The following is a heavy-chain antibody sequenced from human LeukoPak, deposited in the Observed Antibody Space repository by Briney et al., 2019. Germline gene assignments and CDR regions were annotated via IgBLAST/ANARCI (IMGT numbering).Heavy chain of an antibody. J-gene: IGHJ4*02. Sequence: PSETLSLTCTVSGGSISSGYYWGWIRQPPGKGLEWIGSIYHSGSTYYNPSLKSRVTISVDTSKNQFSLKLSSVTAADTAVYYCARVNYYDSSGYYWIDYWGQGTLVTVSS. CDR3: ARVNYYDSSGYYWIDY. D-gene: IGHD3-22*01. CDR2: IYHSGST. V-gene: IGHV4-38-2*02. CDR1: GGSISSGYY.